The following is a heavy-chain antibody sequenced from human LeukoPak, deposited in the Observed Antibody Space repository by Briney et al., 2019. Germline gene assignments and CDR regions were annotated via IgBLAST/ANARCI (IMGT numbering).Heavy chain of an antibody. CDR3: ARGGYYYMDV. CDR1: GYTFTNYY. Sequence: GASVKVSCKASGYTFTNYYMHCVRQAPGQGLEWMGIINPSGGSTSYAQKFQGRVTMTRDMPTSTVYMELSSLRSEDTAVYYCARGGYYYMDVWGKGTTVTVSS. J-gene: IGHJ6*03. CDR2: INPSGGST. V-gene: IGHV1-46*01.